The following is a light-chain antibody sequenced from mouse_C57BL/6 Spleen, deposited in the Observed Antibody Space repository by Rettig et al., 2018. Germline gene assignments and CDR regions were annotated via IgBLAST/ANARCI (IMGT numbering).Light chain of an antibody. Sequence: DIQMTQSPASLSASVGETVTITCRASENIYSYLAWYQQKQGKSPQLLVYNAKTLAEGVPSRFSGSGSGTQFSLKINSLQPEDFGSYYCQHHYGTPPTFGAG. V-gene: IGKV12-44*01. CDR3: QHHYGTPPT. CDR2: NAK. J-gene: IGKJ5*01. CDR1: ENIYSY.